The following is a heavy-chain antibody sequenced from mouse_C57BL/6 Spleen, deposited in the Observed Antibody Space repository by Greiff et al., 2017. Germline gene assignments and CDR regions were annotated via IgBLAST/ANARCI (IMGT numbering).Heavy chain of an antibody. CDR1: GYTFTSYW. Sequence: VQLQQPGAELVMPGASVKLSCKASGYTFTSYWMHWVKQRPGQGLEWIGEIDPSDSYTNYNQKFKGKSTLTVDKSSSTAYMQLSSLTSEDSAVYYCARRTGKDYFDYWGQGTTLTVSS. J-gene: IGHJ2*01. CDR3: ARRTGKDYFDY. CDR2: IDPSDSYT. V-gene: IGHV1-69*01. D-gene: IGHD4-1*01.